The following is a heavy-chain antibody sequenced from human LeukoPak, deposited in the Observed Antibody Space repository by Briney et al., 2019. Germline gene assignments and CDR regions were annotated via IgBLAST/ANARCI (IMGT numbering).Heavy chain of an antibody. D-gene: IGHD4-17*01. V-gene: IGHV3-21*01. Sequence: GGSLRLSGAASGFTFSSYSMNWVRQAPGKGLEWVSSISSSSSYIYYADSVKGRFTISRDNAKNSLYLQMNSLRAEDTAVYYCARDGAYGDYQGVSDYWGQGTLVTVSS. CDR3: ARDGAYGDYQGVSDY. J-gene: IGHJ4*02. CDR2: ISSSSSYI. CDR1: GFTFSSYS.